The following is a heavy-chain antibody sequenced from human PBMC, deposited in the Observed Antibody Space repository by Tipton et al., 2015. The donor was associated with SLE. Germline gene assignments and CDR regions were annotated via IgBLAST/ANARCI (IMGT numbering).Heavy chain of an antibody. J-gene: IGHJ4*02. D-gene: IGHD2-2*01. V-gene: IGHV3-66*02. Sequence: GSLRLSCAASGFTVSSNYMSWVRQAPGKGLEWVSVIYSGGSTYYADSVKGRFTISRDNSKNTLYLQVNSLRAEDTAVYYCARRVVVPTAPFDYWGQGTLVTVSS. CDR2: IYSGGST. CDR3: ARRVVVPTAPFDY. CDR1: GFTVSSNY.